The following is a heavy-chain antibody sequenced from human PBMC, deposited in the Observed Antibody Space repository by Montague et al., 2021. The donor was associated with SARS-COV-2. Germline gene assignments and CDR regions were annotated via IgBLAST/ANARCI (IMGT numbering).Heavy chain of an antibody. CDR3: ERLGYSNSTVDF. D-gene: IGHD6-6*01. CDR1: GDSLSFYF. CDR2: IEYSGST. J-gene: IGHJ4*01. V-gene: IGHV4-59*08. Sequence: SETLSLTCTVSGDSLSFYFWTWIRQPPGRGLEWIGYIEYSGSTNYNPSLKSRLTMSLDMSSNQFSLELRSVTAADTAVYYCERLGYSNSTVDFWGHGTMVSVSS.